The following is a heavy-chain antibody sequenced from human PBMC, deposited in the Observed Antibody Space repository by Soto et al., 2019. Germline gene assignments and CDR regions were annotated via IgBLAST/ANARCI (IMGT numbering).Heavy chain of an antibody. CDR1: GGSVSNYY. J-gene: IGHJ4*02. V-gene: IGHV4-59*02. CDR2: MYHSGSS. Sequence: PSETLSLTCTVSGGSVSNYYWSWIRQPPGKGLEWIGYMYHSGSSNYNPSLKRRVTISVDTSKNQVSLEVSSVTAADTAVYYCAGVAIFGVKRFDYWGLGTLVTVSS. CDR3: AGVAIFGVKRFDY. D-gene: IGHD3-3*01.